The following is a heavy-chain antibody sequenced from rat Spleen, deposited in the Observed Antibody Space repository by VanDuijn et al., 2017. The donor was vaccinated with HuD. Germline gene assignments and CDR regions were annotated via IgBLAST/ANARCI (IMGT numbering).Heavy chain of an antibody. CDR3: ARGTTLDY. CDR1: GFSLTSYG. CDR2: ISSGGST. Sequence: QVQLKESGPGLVQPSQTLSLTCTVSGFSLTSYGVSWVRQPPGKGLEWIAAISSGGSTYFNSVLKSRLSISRDTSKNQVFLKMNSLKTEDTGVYYCARGTTLDYWGQGVLVTVSS. J-gene: IGHJ2*01. D-gene: IGHD1-10*01. V-gene: IGHV2S8*01.